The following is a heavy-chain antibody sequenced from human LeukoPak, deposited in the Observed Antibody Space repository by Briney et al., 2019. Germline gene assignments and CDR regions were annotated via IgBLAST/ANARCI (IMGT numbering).Heavy chain of an antibody. CDR3: ARGKGNSSSWYGAFDY. D-gene: IGHD6-13*01. J-gene: IGHJ4*02. Sequence: SESLSLTCAVDGGSFGGYYWSWIRQPPGKGLEWIGEINHSGSTNYNQFLKSRVTISVDTSKNQFSLKLSSVTAADTAVYYCARGKGNSSSWYGAFDYWGQGTLVTVSS. CDR1: GGSFGGYY. V-gene: IGHV4-34*01. CDR2: INHSGST.